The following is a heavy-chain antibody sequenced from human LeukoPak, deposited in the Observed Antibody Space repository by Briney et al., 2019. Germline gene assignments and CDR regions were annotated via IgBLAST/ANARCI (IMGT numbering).Heavy chain of an antibody. V-gene: IGHV3-74*01. CDR1: GFTFSSYW. J-gene: IGHJ6*02. D-gene: IGHD3-22*01. CDR2: INSDGSSA. Sequence: GGSLRLSCAASGFTFSSYWMHWVRPAPGKGLVWVSGINSDGSSASYADSVKGRFTISRDNAKNTLYLQMNSLRAEDTAEYYCASPTYYYDSSGYTGQGYGMDVWGQGTTVTVSS. CDR3: ASPTYYYDSSGYTGQGYGMDV.